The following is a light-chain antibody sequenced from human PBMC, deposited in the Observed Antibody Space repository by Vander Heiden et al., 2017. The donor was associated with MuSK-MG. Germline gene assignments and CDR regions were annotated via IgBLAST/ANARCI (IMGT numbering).Light chain of an antibody. J-gene: IGLJ2*01. CDR2: YKSDSDK. Sequence: QAVLTQPSSLSASPGASASLTCTLRRGINVGTYRRYWYQQKPGSPPQYLLRYKSDSDKQLGSGVPSSFSGSKDASANAGILLISGLQAEDEADYDCRSWNSGASVFGGGTKVTVL. CDR1: RGINVGTYR. V-gene: IGLV5-45*03. CDR3: RSWNSGASV.